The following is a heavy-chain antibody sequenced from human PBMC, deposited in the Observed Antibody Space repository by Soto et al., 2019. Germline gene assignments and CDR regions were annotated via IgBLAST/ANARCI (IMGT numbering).Heavy chain of an antibody. J-gene: IGHJ6*02. CDR1: GYSFTSYW. D-gene: IGHD2-2*01. V-gene: IGHV5-10-1*01. Sequence: ESRKIYCQGSGYSFTSYWISWVRQMPGKGLEWMGRIDPSDSYTNYSPSFQGHVTISADKSISTAYLQWSSLKASDTAMYYCARRVYCSSTSCYDRYYYYGMDVWGQGTTVTVSS. CDR3: ARRVYCSSTSCYDRYYYYGMDV. CDR2: IDPSDSYT.